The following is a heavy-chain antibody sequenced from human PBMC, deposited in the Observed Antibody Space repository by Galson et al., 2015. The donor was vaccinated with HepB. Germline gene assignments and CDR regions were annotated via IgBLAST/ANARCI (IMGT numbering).Heavy chain of an antibody. CDR2: INPSGGST. D-gene: IGHD2-15*01. Sequence: SCKASGYTFTSYYMHWVRQAPGQGLEWMGIINPSGGSTSYAQKLQGRVTMTRDTSTSTVYMELSSLRSEDTAVYYCARGEIVVVAAIPEPDVYNWFDPWGQGTLVTVSS. J-gene: IGHJ5*02. CDR3: ARGEIVVVAAIPEPDVYNWFDP. V-gene: IGHV1-46*04. CDR1: GYTFTSYY.